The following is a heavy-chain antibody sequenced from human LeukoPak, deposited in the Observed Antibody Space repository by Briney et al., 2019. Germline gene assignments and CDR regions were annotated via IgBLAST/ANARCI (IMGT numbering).Heavy chain of an antibody. D-gene: IGHD3-10*01. Sequence: SETLSLTCTVSGYSISSGYYWSWIRQPAGRGLEWIGRIYTSGSTNYNPSLKSRVTMSVDTSKNQFSLKLSSVTAADTAVYYCARDYGVRGTSYYYMDVWGKGTTVTISS. J-gene: IGHJ6*03. CDR2: IYTSGST. V-gene: IGHV4-4*07. CDR1: GYSISSGYY. CDR3: ARDYGVRGTSYYYMDV.